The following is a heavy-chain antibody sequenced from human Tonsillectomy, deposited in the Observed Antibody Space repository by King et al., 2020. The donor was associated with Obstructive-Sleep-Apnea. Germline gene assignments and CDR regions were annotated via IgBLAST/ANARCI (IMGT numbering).Heavy chain of an antibody. Sequence: EVQLVESGGGLVQPGRSLRLSCAASGFHFDYYAMHWVRQAPGKGLEWVSGISWKSGSIVYADSVKGRLTISRDNAKNSLYLQMNSLRPEDTALYYCAKASAAVAGLGYFDLWGRGTLVTVSS. V-gene: IGHV3-9*01. D-gene: IGHD6-19*01. CDR1: GFHFDYYA. CDR2: ISWKSGSI. CDR3: AKASAAVAGLGYFDL. J-gene: IGHJ2*01.